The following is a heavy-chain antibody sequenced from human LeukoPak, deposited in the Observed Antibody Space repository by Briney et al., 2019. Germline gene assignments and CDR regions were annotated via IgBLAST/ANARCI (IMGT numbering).Heavy chain of an antibody. Sequence: GGSVRLSCAASGFSFSSFGMHWVRQAPGKGLEWVALIWYDGSNYYVDSVKGRFTISRDNSKNTLYLQMNSLRAEDTAVYYCAREVRDSSLYYFDCWGQGT. D-gene: IGHD2-21*02. V-gene: IGHV3-33*01. J-gene: IGHJ4*02. CDR1: GFSFSSFG. CDR3: AREVRDSSLYYFDC. CDR2: IWYDGSN.